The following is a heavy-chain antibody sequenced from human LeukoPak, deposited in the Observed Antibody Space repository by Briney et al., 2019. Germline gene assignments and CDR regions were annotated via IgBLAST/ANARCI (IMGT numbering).Heavy chain of an antibody. D-gene: IGHD2-2*02. V-gene: IGHV3-23*01. CDR2: ISGSGGSK. CDR3: AKVLDNCSSTSCYTRVGGYSGYELDY. J-gene: IGHJ4*02. CDR1: GFTVSSYA. Sequence: GGSLRLSCAASGFTVSSYAMSWVRQAPGGGLEWVSAISGSGGSKYYAGSVKGRFTISRDNSKNTLYLQMNSLRAEDTAVYYCAKVLDNCSSTSCYTRVGGYSGYELDYWGQGTLVTVSS.